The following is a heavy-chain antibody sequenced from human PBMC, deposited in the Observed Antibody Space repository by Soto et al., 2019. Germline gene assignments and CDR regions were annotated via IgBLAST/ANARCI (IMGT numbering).Heavy chain of an antibody. CDR3: AVGSKDSVTYYPRPRANWFDP. J-gene: IGHJ5*02. V-gene: IGHV3-23*01. CDR2: ISVGGGGT. D-gene: IGHD4-17*01. Sequence: EVQLLESGGGLVQPGMSLRLSCAASGFTLSSYVMTWVRQAPGKGLEWVSSISVGGGGTYYADSVKGRFTISRDDSKDKPFLQMKHLRAEDTAVYFCAVGSKDSVTYYPRPRANWFDPWGQGTLVTGSS. CDR1: GFTLSSYV.